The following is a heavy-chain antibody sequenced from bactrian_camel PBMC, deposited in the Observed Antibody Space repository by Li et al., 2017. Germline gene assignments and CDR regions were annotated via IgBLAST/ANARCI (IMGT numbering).Heavy chain of an antibody. J-gene: IGHJ6*01. CDR1: KLYYDTYC. D-gene: IGHD1*01. Sequence: QLVESGGGSVQAGGSLKLSCVASKLYYDTYCLAWFRQAPGKEREGVAFIDSDGSTSYADSVKGRFTISKDNAKNILYLQMNSLKPEDSGMYICAAGRRIGSMCRKENFGYWGQGTQVTVS. CDR3: AAGRRIGSMCRKENFGY. CDR2: IDSDGST. V-gene: IGHV3S26*01.